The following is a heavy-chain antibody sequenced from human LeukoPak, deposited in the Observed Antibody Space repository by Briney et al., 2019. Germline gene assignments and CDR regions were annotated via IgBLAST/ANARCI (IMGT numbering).Heavy chain of an antibody. CDR2: INHSGST. V-gene: IGHV4-34*01. D-gene: IGHD2-2*01. CDR1: GGSFSGYY. Sequence: SETLSLTCAVYGGSFSGYYWSWIRQPPGKGLEWIGEINHSGSTNYNPSLKSRVTMSVDTSKNQFSLKLSSVTAADTAVYYCARGSHCSSTSCYDPGFDYWGQGTLVTVSS. J-gene: IGHJ4*02. CDR3: ARGSHCSSTSCYDPGFDY.